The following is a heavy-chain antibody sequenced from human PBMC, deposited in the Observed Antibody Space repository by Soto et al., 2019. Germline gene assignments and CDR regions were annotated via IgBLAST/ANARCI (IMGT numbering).Heavy chain of an antibody. CDR2: IYYSGST. CDR1: GGSISSGGYY. CDR3: AREDGDYIPWFDP. D-gene: IGHD4-17*01. Sequence: QVQLQESGPGLVKPSQTLSLTCTVSGGSISSGGYYWSWIRQHPGKGLEWIGYIYYSGSTYYNPSPKSRVTIAVDTSKNQFSLKLSSVTAADTAVYYCAREDGDYIPWFDPWGQGTLVTVSS. J-gene: IGHJ5*02. V-gene: IGHV4-31*03.